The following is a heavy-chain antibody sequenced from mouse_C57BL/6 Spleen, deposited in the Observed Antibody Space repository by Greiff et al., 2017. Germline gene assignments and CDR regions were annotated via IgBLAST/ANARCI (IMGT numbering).Heavy chain of an antibody. Sequence: EVKLVESGEGLVKPGGSLKLSCAASGFTFSSYAMSWVRQTPEKRLEWVAYISRGGDYIYYADTVKGRFTISRDHARNTRYLQMRSLKSEDTAMYYCTRLANWDSRYYDMDYWGQGTSVTVAS. CDR2: ISRGGDYI. D-gene: IGHD4-1*01. CDR3: TRLANWDSRYYDMDY. V-gene: IGHV5-9-1*02. J-gene: IGHJ4*01. CDR1: GFTFSSYA.